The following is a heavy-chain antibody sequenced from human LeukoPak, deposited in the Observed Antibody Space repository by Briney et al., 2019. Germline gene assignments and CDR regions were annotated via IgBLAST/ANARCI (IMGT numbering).Heavy chain of an antibody. CDR3: ARVLNYYDSSGYSHYFDY. CDR1: GYTFTSYG. J-gene: IGHJ4*02. Sequence: ASVKVPCKASGYTFTSYGISWVRQAPGQGLEWMGWISAYNGNTNYAQKLQGRVTMTTDTSTSTAYMELRSLRSDDTVVYYCARVLNYYDSSGYSHYFDYWGQGTLVTVSS. D-gene: IGHD3-22*01. CDR2: ISAYNGNT. V-gene: IGHV1-18*01.